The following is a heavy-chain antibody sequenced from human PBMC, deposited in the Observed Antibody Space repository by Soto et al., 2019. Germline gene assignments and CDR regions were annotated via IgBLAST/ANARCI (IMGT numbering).Heavy chain of an antibody. Sequence: ASVXVSCKASGYTFTSYGISWVRQAPGQGLEWMGWISAYNGNTNYAQKLQGRVTMTTDTSTSTAYMELRSLRSDDTAVYYCAKGHLSGSGSYPYGMDVWGQGTTVTVSS. D-gene: IGHD3-10*01. J-gene: IGHJ6*02. CDR2: ISAYNGNT. CDR1: GYTFTSYG. V-gene: IGHV1-18*01. CDR3: AKGHLSGSGSYPYGMDV.